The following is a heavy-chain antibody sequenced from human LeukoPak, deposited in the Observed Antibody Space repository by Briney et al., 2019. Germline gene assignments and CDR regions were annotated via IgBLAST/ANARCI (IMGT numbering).Heavy chain of an antibody. CDR3: AREGSVWGSYHYFEY. V-gene: IGHV1-18*01. D-gene: IGHD3-16*02. CDR1: GYGFSTYV. Sequence: ASVKVSCKASGYGFSTYVINWVRQAPGQGLEWMGWISAYNGNTNYAQKFQGGVTMTTDTSTSTVHMELRSLRSDDTAVYYCAREGSVWGSYHYFEYWGQGSLVTVSS. CDR2: ISAYNGNT. J-gene: IGHJ4*02.